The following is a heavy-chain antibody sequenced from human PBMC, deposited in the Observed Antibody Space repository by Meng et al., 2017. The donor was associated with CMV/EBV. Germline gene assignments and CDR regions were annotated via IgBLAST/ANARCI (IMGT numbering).Heavy chain of an antibody. Sequence: GGSLRLSCAASGFTFSSYAMSWVRQAPGKGLEWVSAISGSGGSKYYADSVKGRFTISRDNSKNTLYLQMNSLRAEDTAVYYCAKVTLGYCSSTSCYPWFDPWGQGTLVTVSS. V-gene: IGHV3-23*01. D-gene: IGHD2-2*01. CDR1: GFTFSSYA. CDR3: AKVTLGYCSSTSCYPWFDP. J-gene: IGHJ5*02. CDR2: ISGSGGSK.